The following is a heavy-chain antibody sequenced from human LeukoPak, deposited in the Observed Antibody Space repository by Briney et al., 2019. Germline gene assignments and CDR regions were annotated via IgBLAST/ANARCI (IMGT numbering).Heavy chain of an antibody. J-gene: IGHJ4*02. V-gene: IGHV4-39*01. D-gene: IGHD1-26*01. Sequence: LSLTXXXXGGSXXSSSYYWGWIRQPPGKGLEWIGSIYYSGSTYYNPSLKSRVTISVDTSKNQFSLKLSSVTAADTAVYYCARRELGSPFDYWGQGTLVTVSS. CDR2: IYYSGST. CDR1: GGSXXSSSYY. CDR3: ARRELGSPFDY.